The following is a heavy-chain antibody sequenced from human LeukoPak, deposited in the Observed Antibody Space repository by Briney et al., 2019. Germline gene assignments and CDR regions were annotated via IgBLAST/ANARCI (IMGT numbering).Heavy chain of an antibody. CDR3: ARNRLGATGHWRIDV. J-gene: IGHJ2*01. V-gene: IGHV4-4*07. Sequence: PSETLSLTCTVSGGSFSSYYWTWIRHPARKGLEWIGRIYNSGTTNYSPSLESRVTMSLDTSKNRFSLSLSSVTAADTAVYYCARNRLGATGHWRIDVWGRGTLVTVSS. CDR2: IYNSGTT. D-gene: IGHD1-26*01. CDR1: GGSFSSYY.